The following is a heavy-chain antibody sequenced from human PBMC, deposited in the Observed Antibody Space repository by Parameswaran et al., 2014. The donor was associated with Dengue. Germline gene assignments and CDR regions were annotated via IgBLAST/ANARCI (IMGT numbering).Heavy chain of an antibody. V-gene: IGHV2-26*01. Sequence: ARWIRQPPGKALEWLAHIFSNDEKSYSTSLKSRLTISKDTSKSQVVLTMTNMDPVDTATYYCARIFRDIVATSGAWDYYYYYGMDVWGQGTTVTVSS. CDR2: IFSNDEK. J-gene: IGHJ6*02. CDR3: ARIFRDIVATSGAWDYYYYYGMDV. D-gene: IGHD5-12*01.